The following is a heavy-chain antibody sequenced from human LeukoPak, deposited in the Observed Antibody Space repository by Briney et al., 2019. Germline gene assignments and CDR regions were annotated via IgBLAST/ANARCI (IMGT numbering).Heavy chain of an antibody. J-gene: IGHJ4*02. CDR1: GFTFSSYA. V-gene: IGHV3-30-3*01. CDR3: ARIPIVVITSGGY. Sequence: GRSLRLSCAASGFTFSSYAMHWVRQAPGKGLEWVAVISYDGSNKYYADSVKGRFTISRDNSKNALYLQMNSLRPEDTAVYYCARIPIVVITSGGYWGQGTLVTVSS. D-gene: IGHD3-22*01. CDR2: ISYDGSNK.